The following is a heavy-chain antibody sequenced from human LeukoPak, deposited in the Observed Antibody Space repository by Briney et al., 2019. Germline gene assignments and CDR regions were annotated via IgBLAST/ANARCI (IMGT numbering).Heavy chain of an antibody. CDR1: GYTFTGYY. CDR3: ARDTAMFPNWFDP. V-gene: IGHV1-2*02. J-gene: IGHJ5*02. Sequence: GASVKVSCKASGYTFTGYYMHWVRQAPGQGLEWMGWINPNSGGTNYAQKFQGRVTMTRDTSISTAYMELSRLRSGDTAVYYCARDTAMFPNWFDPWGQGTLVTVSS. D-gene: IGHD5-18*01. CDR2: INPNSGGT.